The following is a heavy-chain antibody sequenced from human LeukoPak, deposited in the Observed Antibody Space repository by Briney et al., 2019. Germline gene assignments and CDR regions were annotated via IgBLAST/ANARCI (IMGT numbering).Heavy chain of an antibody. D-gene: IGHD2-15*01. CDR1: GFIFSSYW. Sequence: GGSLSLSCAASGFIFSSYWMYWVRQAPGKGLVWVSRINNDGTGTTFADSVKGRFTISRDNAKNTLYLQMNSLRAEDTAVYYCARGGAYHAFDIWGQGTTVTVSS. CDR3: ARGGAYHAFDI. V-gene: IGHV3-74*01. J-gene: IGHJ3*02. CDR2: INNDGTGT.